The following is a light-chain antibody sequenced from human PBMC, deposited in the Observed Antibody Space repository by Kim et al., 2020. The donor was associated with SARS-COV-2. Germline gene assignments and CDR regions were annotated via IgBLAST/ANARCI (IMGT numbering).Light chain of an antibody. CDR1: NIGSKN. V-gene: IGLV3-9*01. J-gene: IGLJ1*01. CDR3: QVWDSSTYV. Sequence: ALGRTATITCGGNNIGSKNVHWYQQKPGQAPMLVIYRDNDRPSGIPERFSGSNSGNTATLTISRAQAGDEADYYCQVWDSSTYVFGSGTKVTVL. CDR2: RDN.